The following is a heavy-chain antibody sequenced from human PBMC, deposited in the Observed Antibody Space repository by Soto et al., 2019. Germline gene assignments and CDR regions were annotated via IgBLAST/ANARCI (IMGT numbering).Heavy chain of an antibody. D-gene: IGHD2-2*01. Sequence: PGGSLRLSCAASGFTFSSYSMNWVRQAPGKGLEWVSYISSSSSTIYYADSVKGRFTISRDNAKNSLYLQMNSLRAEDTAVYYCARDSPTPDIVLVPAAMSYYMDVWGKGTTVTVAS. CDR2: ISSSSSTI. CDR1: GFTFSSYS. V-gene: IGHV3-48*01. CDR3: ARDSPTPDIVLVPAAMSYYMDV. J-gene: IGHJ6*03.